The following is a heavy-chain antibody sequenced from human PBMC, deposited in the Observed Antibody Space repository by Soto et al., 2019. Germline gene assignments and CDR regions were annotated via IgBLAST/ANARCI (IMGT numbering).Heavy chain of an antibody. V-gene: IGHV5-10-1*01. J-gene: IGHJ4*02. CDR3: ARQIYDCDIVLNFQYYFDS. D-gene: IGHD2-15*01. Sequence: GESLKISGKGSGYSSNRYWNGWVRQMTEKVLQRMGRIDPSDPQTYYSPSYRRHLTISATKSITPGFLQWSSLRASDTAMYYCARQIYDCDIVLNFQYYFDSWGQGTPGTLSS. CDR2: IDPSDPQT. CDR1: GYSSNRYW.